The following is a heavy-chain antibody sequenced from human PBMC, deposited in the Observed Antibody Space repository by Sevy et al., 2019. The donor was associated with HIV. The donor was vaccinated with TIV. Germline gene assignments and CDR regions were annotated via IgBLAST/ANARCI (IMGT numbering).Heavy chain of an antibody. CDR3: TRNYRLITFGGLIVPGGVHS. Sequence: GGSLRLSCTTSGFTFGDYGVSWFRQAPGKGLEWVGFIRTKPYGGTAQYAASVKGRFTISRDDSKSIAYLQMNSLKSEDTAVYYCTRNYRLITFGGLIVPGGVHSWGQGTLVTVSS. J-gene: IGHJ1*01. V-gene: IGHV3-49*03. CDR2: IRTKPYGGTA. CDR1: GFTFGDYG. D-gene: IGHD3-16*02.